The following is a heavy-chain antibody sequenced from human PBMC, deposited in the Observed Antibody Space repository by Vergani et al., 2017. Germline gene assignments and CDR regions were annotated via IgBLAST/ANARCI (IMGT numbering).Heavy chain of an antibody. Sequence: EVQLLESGGGLVQPGGSLRLSCAASGFTFSSYAMSWVRQAPGKGLGWVSAIRGSGGSTYYADSVKGRFTSARDNSKNTLYLQMNSLRAEDTAVYYCARDWNIAAASVGMEVWGQGTTVAVSS. J-gene: IGHJ6*01. CDR3: ARDWNIAAASVGMEV. V-gene: IGHV3-23*01. D-gene: IGHD6-25*01. CDR1: GFTFSSYA. CDR2: IRGSGGST.